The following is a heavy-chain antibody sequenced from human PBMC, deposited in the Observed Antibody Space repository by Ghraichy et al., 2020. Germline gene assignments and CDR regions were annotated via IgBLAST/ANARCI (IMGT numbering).Heavy chain of an antibody. CDR1: GFTFSCCD. Sequence: GGSLRLSCSASGFTFSCCDLHWVRQARGKGLEAVSGISSNGVDTYYADSVKGRTTISRDNSKNTVNLQMNSLRPEDTAVYYCVKDLNGPTGLAYWGRGTLVTVSS. CDR2: ISSNGVDT. J-gene: IGHJ4*02. V-gene: IGHV3-64D*06. CDR3: VKDLNGPTGLAY. D-gene: IGHD2-8*01.